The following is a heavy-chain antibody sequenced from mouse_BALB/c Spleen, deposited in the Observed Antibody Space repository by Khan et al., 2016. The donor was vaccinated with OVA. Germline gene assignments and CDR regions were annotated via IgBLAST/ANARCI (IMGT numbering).Heavy chain of an antibody. CDR1: GYTFTSYT. D-gene: IGHD2-14*01. Sequence: VQLVESGAELARPGASVKMSCKASGYTFTSYTIHWIKKRPGPGLEWIGYINPSNGYTNYNQKFKDKATLTTDKSSTTAYPHLSSLTSDDSAVYNCVRDGAYHRNDGWFAYWGQGTLVTVSA. J-gene: IGHJ3*01. CDR2: INPSNGYT. V-gene: IGHV1-4*01. CDR3: VRDGAYHRNDGWFAY.